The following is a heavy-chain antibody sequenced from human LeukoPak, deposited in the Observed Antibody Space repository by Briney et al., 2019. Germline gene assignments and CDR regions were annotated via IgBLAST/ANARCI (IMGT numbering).Heavy chain of an antibody. D-gene: IGHD5-12*01. Sequence: PGGSLRLSCAASGFTFGSYSMAWVRQAPGKGLDWISYIDSRSGTIYYADSVKGRFTISRDNAKHSLYLQMNNLRAEDTAVYYCAKDGVATIAYDYWGQGTLVTVSS. V-gene: IGHV3-48*01. CDR2: IDSRSGTI. CDR3: AKDGVATIAYDY. CDR1: GFTFGSYS. J-gene: IGHJ4*02.